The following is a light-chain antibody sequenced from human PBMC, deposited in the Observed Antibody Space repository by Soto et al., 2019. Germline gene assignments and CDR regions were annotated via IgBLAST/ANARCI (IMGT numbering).Light chain of an antibody. J-gene: IGKJ1*01. V-gene: IGKV1-5*03. CDR1: QTISSW. CDR2: KAS. Sequence: IHLTQSSSTPSGSVGDRVALTCLASQTISSWLAWYQQKPGKAPKLLIYKASTLKSGVPSRFSGSGSGTEFTLTISSLQPDDFATYYCQHYNSYSEAFGQGTKVDIK. CDR3: QHYNSYSEA.